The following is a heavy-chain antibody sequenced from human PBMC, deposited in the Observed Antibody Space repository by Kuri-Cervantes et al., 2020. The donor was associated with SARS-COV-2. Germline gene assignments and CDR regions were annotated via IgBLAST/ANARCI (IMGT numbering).Heavy chain of an antibody. CDR2: ISGDGGST. D-gene: IGHD2-8*01. J-gene: IGHJ6*02. Sequence: GESLKISCAASGFTFSSYEMNWVRQAPGKGLEWVSLISGDGGSTYYADSVKGRFTISRDNSKNSLYLQMNSLRTEDTALYYCAKDLMFGSYYYYGMDVWGQGTTVTVSS. V-gene: IGHV3-43*02. CDR3: AKDLMFGSYYYYGMDV. CDR1: GFTFSSYE.